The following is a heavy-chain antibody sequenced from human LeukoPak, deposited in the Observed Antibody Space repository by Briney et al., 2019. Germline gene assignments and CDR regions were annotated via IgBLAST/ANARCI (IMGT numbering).Heavy chain of an antibody. J-gene: IGHJ4*02. V-gene: IGHV3-23*01. CDR1: GFTFSSYE. D-gene: IGHD1-26*01. CDR2: ISEGGENT. CDR3: AKQWVDC. Sequence: PGGSLRLSCAASGFTFSSYEMNWVRQAPGKGLEWVSSISEGGENTHYADSVKGRFTISRDNSQSTLFLQMTSLRAEDTAVYYCAKQWVDCWGQGTLVTVSS.